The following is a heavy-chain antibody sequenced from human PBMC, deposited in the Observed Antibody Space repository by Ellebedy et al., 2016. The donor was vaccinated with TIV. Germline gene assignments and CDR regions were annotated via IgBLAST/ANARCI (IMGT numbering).Heavy chain of an antibody. Sequence: ASVKVSCKASGYTFTSYGISWVRQAPGQGLEWMGWISAHNGHTNYAQKLQGRVTMTTESSTSTAYMELRSLRSDDTAVYYCARDQEASQHYYGSGTYIVWFDPWGPGTLVTVSS. D-gene: IGHD3-10*01. CDR2: ISAHNGHT. J-gene: IGHJ5*02. CDR3: ARDQEASQHYYGSGTYIVWFDP. CDR1: GYTFTSYG. V-gene: IGHV1-18*01.